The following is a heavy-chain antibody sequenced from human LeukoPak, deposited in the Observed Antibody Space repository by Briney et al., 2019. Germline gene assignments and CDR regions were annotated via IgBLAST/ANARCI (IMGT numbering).Heavy chain of an antibody. CDR1: GYTFTGYY. J-gene: IGHJ4*02. CDR3: AKDRAAARNFDI. Sequence: ASVKVSCKASGYTFTGYYMHWVRQAPGQGLEWMGWINPNSGGTNYTQRFQGRVTMTTDTSTTTAYMELKNLRSDDTAIYYCAKDRAAARNFDIWGQGTLVTVSS. CDR2: INPNSGGT. D-gene: IGHD2-2*01. V-gene: IGHV1-2*02.